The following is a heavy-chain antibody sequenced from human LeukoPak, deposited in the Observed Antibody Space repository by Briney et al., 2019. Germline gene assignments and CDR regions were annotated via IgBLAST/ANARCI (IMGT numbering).Heavy chain of an antibody. V-gene: IGHV5-51*01. D-gene: IGHD3-22*01. CDR1: GYSLINHW. Sequence: GESLKISCKASGYSLINHWIGWVRQMPGKGLDWMGIIYPDNADATYSPSFQGQVTISADKSTTTVYLQWSSLKASDTAMYYCARQGSYDNSGYSFDYWGQGTLVTVSS. CDR2: IYPDNADA. J-gene: IGHJ4*02. CDR3: ARQGSYDNSGYSFDY.